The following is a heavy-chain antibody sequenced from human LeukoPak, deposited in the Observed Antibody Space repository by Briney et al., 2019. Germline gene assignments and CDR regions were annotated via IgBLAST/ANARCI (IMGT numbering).Heavy chain of an antibody. J-gene: IGHJ3*02. CDR2: ISYDRSNK. CDR3: ARITMIVVGGDFDI. CDR1: GFTFGDYA. V-gene: IGHV3-30*04. D-gene: IGHD3-22*01. Sequence: SLRLSCTASGFTFGDYAMSWVRQAPGKGLEGVAVISYDRSNKYYADSVKGRFTISRDNYKNTLYLQMSSLRAEDTAVYYCARITMIVVGGDFDIWGQGTMVTVSS.